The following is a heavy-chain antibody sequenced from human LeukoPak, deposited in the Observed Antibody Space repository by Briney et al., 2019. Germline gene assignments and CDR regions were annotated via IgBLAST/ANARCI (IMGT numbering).Heavy chain of an antibody. J-gene: IGHJ5*02. CDR2: IHHSGRT. CDR3: ARGITGRGRFDP. CDR1: GYSISSDYY. D-gene: IGHD3-10*01. V-gene: IGHV4-38-2*02. Sequence: SETLSLTCTVSGYSISSDYYWGWIRQPPGKGLEWIGSIHHSGRTYYNPSLKSRVTISVDTSKNQFSLKLSSVTAADTAVYYCARGITGRGRFDPWGQGTLVTVSS.